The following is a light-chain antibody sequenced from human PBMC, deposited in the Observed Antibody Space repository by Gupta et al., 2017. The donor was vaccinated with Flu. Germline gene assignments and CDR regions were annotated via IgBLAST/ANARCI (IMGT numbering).Light chain of an antibody. J-gene: IGKJ4*01. CDR1: QSVSNN. CDR3: QQYNNWPPVT. Sequence: TLSCRASQSVSNNLAGYQQKPGQAPRLLIYGASTRATGIPARFSGSGSGTEFTLTISSLQSEDFAVYYCQQYNNWPPVTFGGGTKVEIK. V-gene: IGKV3-15*01. CDR2: GAS.